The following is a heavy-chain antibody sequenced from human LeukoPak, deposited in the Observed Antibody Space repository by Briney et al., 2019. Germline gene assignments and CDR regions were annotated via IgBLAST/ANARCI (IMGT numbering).Heavy chain of an antibody. CDR1: GGSISSYY. CDR2: IYYSGST. V-gene: IGHV4-59*01. J-gene: IGHJ4*02. Sequence: SSETLSLTCTVSGGSISSYYWSWIRQPPGRGVEWIGYIYYSGSTNYNPSLKSRVTISVDTSKNQFSLKLSSVTAADTAVYYCARVGAPYSSSWYFSLWGQGTLVTVSS. D-gene: IGHD6-13*01. CDR3: ARVGAPYSSSWYFSL.